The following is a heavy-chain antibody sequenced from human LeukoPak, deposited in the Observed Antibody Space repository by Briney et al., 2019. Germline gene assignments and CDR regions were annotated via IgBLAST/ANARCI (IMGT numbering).Heavy chain of an antibody. CDR2: INGDGRNI. V-gene: IGHV3-74*01. D-gene: IGHD3-9*01. J-gene: IGHJ6*02. CDR3: TRDLMDYDVSTGLHHYYMDV. Sequence: GGSLRLSCVASGFTFSSYWMHWVRQDPRKGLVWVSRINGDGRNINYADSVRGRFTLSRDNAKNTLYLQMNTLRVEDTAVYYCTRDLMDYDVSTGLHHYYMDVWGQGTTVTVSS. CDR1: GFTFSSYW.